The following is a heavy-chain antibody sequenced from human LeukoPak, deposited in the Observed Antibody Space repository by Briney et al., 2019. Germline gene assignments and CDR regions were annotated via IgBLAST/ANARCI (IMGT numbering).Heavy chain of an antibody. CDR1: GFTFGDYA. Sequence: GGFLRLSCTASGFTFGDYAMSWVRQAPGKGLEWVGFIRSKAYGGTTEYAASVKGRFTISRDDSKSIAYLQMNSLKTEDTAVYYCTRDLEAEYDFWSPLGGTYYYMDVWGKGTTVTVSS. J-gene: IGHJ6*03. CDR3: TRDLEAEYDFWSPLGGTYYYMDV. V-gene: IGHV3-49*04. D-gene: IGHD3-3*01. CDR2: IRSKAYGGTT.